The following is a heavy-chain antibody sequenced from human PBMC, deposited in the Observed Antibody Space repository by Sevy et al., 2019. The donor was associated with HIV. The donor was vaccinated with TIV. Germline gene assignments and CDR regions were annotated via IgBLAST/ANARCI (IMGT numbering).Heavy chain of an antibody. CDR3: ARDHVVVEPLANYGMDV. V-gene: IGHV3-11*01. CDR2: ISSRGSTI. Sequence: GESLKISCAASGFIFSDFYMSWVRQAPGKGLEWISYISSRGSTIYYADSVKGRFTISRDNAKNSLYLQMNSLTAKDTAVYYCARDHVVVEPLANYGMDVWGQGTTVTVSS. J-gene: IGHJ6*02. CDR1: GFIFSDFY. D-gene: IGHD2-2*01.